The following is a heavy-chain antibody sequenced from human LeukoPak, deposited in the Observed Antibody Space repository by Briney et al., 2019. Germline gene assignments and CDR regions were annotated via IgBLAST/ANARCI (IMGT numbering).Heavy chain of an antibody. V-gene: IGHV4-59*11. J-gene: IGHJ2*01. Sequence: PSETLSLTCTVSGLSFISHYCRCIRQPPGKGLEWIGYIYYSGSTNYNRSLRGRVTISVDTSKNQFSLKLYSVTAADTAVYYCARVGTGGWYFDLWGRGTLVTVSS. CDR1: GLSFISHY. CDR2: IYYSGST. CDR3: ARVGTGGWYFDL. D-gene: IGHD6-13*01.